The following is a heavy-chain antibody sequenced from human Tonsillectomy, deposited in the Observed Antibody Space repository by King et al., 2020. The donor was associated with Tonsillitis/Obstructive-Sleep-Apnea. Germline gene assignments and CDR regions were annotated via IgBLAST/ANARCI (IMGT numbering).Heavy chain of an antibody. CDR1: GFTFSSYW. D-gene: IGHD2-2*01. CDR3: ARSGRFVVVPAD. Sequence: VQLVESGGGLVQPGGSLRLSCATSGFTFSSYWMTWVRQAQGKGLEWVANIKQDGSEKYYVDSVKGRFTVSRDNAKNSLYLQMNSLRAEDTAVYYCARSGRFVVVPADWGQGTLVTVSS. CDR2: IKQDGSEK. J-gene: IGHJ4*02. V-gene: IGHV3-7*04.